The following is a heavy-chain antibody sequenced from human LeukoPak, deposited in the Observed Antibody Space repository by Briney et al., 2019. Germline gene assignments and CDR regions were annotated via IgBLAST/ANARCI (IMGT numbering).Heavy chain of an antibody. CDR3: TTVSSWPFNYMDV. J-gene: IGHJ6*03. D-gene: IGHD6-13*01. Sequence: TGGSLRLSCAASGFTFSNAWMSWVRQAPGKGLEWVGRIKSKTDGGTTDYAAPVKGRFTISRDDSKNTLYLQMNSLKTEDTAVYYCTTVSSWPFNYMDVWGKGTTVTVSS. V-gene: IGHV3-15*01. CDR1: GFTFSNAW. CDR2: IKSKTDGGTT.